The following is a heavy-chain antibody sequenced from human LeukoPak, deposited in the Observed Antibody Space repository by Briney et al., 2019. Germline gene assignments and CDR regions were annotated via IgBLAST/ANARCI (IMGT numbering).Heavy chain of an antibody. D-gene: IGHD6-13*01. CDR1: GASITDAY. V-gene: IGHV4-59*12. Sequence: SETLSVTCNVSGASITDAYWSWLRQPPGKGLEWIGYIYYRGGTNYNPSLKSRVAISLDTSQNQFSLRLSSVTAADTAVYYCARGRYVTTRGGAAAGFLDYWGQGTLVTVST. J-gene: IGHJ4*02. CDR2: IYYRGGT. CDR3: ARGRYVTTRGGAAAGFLDY.